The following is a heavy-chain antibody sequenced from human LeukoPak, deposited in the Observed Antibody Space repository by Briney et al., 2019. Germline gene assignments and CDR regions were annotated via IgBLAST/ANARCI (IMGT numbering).Heavy chain of an antibody. CDR3: ARAYYDSSGYYYNSWFDP. CDR1: GGSISSSSYY. V-gene: IGHV4-39*01. J-gene: IGHJ5*02. Sequence: PSETLSLTCTVSGGSISSSSYYWGWIRQPPGKGLEWIGSIYYSGSTYYNPSLKSRVTISVDTSKNQFSLKLSSVTAADTAVYYCARAYYDSSGYYYNSWFDPWGQGTLVTVSS. D-gene: IGHD3-22*01. CDR2: IYYSGST.